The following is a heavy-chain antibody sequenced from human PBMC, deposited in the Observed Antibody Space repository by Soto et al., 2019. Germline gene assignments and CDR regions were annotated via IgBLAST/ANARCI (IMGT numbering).Heavy chain of an antibody. CDR3: ARGTPVDTAMARNWFDP. J-gene: IGHJ5*02. V-gene: IGHV1-69*06. Sequence: SVKVSCKASGGTFSSNPISWVRQAPGQGLEWMGGIIPIFGTANYAQKFQGRVTITADKSTSTAYMELSSLRSEDTAVYYCARGTPVDTAMARNWFDPWGQGTLVTVSS. D-gene: IGHD5-18*01. CDR1: GGTFSSNP. CDR2: IIPIFGTA.